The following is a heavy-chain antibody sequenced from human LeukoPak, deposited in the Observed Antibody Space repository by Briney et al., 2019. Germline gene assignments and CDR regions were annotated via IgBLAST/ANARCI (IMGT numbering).Heavy chain of an antibody. CDR3: ARDPHFGAFDV. CDR2: LNPDGSQK. J-gene: IGHJ3*01. Sequence: GGSLRLSYVASGFSFSSHWMCWVRQAPGKGLEWVAELNPDGSQKFYVDSVKGRFIISRDNAKNSVYLQMDSLRVEDTAVYYCARDPHFGAFDVWGLGTTVTVSS. D-gene: IGHD2/OR15-2a*01. V-gene: IGHV3-7*01. CDR1: GFSFSSHW.